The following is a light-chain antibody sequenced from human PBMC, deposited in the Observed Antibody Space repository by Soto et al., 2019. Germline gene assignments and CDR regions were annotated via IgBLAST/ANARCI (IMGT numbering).Light chain of an antibody. V-gene: IGLV2-14*01. CDR3: SSFRTSTTPNYV. Sequence: QSVLTQPASVSGSPGQSITISCTGTSSDVGGYNYVSWYQQHPGKAPKLMIYDVSNRPSGVSYRFSGSKSGNTASLTISGLQAEVEADYYCSSFRTSTTPNYVFGSGTKVTVL. CDR1: SSDVGGYNY. CDR2: DVS. J-gene: IGLJ1*01.